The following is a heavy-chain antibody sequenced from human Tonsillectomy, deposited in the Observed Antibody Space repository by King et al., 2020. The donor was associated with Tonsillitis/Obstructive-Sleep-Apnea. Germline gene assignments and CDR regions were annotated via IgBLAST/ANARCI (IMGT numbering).Heavy chain of an antibody. CDR1: GGTFSGYY. V-gene: IGHV4-34*01. D-gene: IGHD3-3*01. CDR3: ARVYDFFGGGGPAPRFDP. Sequence: VQLQQWGAGLLKPSETLSLTCAVYGGTFSGYYWCWIRQPPGKGLEWIGEINHSGSTNYNPSLKSRVTISVDTSKNQFSLKLSSVTAADTAVYYCARVYDFFGGGGPAPRFDPWGQGTLVTVSS. J-gene: IGHJ5*02. CDR2: INHSGST.